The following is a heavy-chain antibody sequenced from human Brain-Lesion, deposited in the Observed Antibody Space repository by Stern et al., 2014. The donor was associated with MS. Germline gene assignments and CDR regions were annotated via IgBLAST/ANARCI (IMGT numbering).Heavy chain of an antibody. CDR3: AGEEDIRYCSGGSCTGNWFDP. CDR2: ISYSGNT. D-gene: IGHD2-15*01. V-gene: IGHV4-39*02. CDR1: GGSVSSTSYA. Sequence: QVQLQESGPGLVKPSETLSLTCTVAGGSVSSTSYAWAWIRQPPGKGLEWIGTISYSGNTSYSPPPKSRLPISLDTSKNRFPLQRGSVTAADTAVYYCAGEEDIRYCSGGSCTGNWFDPWGQGTLVTVSS. J-gene: IGHJ5*02.